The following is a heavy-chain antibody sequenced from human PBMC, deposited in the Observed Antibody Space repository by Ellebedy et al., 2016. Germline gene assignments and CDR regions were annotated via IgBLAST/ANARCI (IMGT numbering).Heavy chain of an antibody. CDR1: GGSISSSNW. D-gene: IGHD3-3*01. V-gene: IGHV4-4*02. CDR3: ARESPITIFGVVIIGGRGFDP. J-gene: IGHJ5*02. CDR2: IYHSGST. Sequence: SETLSLXXAVSGGSISSSNWWSWVRQPPGKGLEWIGEIYHSGSTNYNPSLKSRVTISVDKSKNQFSLKLSSVTAADTAVYYCARESPITIFGVVIIGGRGFDPWGQGTLVTVSS.